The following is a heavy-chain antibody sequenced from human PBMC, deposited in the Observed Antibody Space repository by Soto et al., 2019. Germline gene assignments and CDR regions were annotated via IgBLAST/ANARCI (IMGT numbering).Heavy chain of an antibody. D-gene: IGHD3-16*01. CDR3: AKNAIANDGIWLMDS. V-gene: IGHV3-23*01. CDR2: LLRPGRST. J-gene: IGHJ5*02. Sequence: EVLLLQSGGGLVQPGGSLRLSCAASGFMFSDYAMTWARQAAGKELEWVSGLLRPGRSTYYADSVKGRFTISGDTSANTVYLQMDSLRAEDTAVYYCAKNAIANDGIWLMDSWGQGTVVTVSS. CDR1: GFMFSDYA.